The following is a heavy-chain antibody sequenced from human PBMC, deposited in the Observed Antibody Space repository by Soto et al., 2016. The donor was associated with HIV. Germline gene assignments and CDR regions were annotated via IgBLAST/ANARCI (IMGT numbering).Heavy chain of an antibody. J-gene: IGHJ4*02. Sequence: EVQLVESGGGLVKPGGSLRLSCEASGFTFSNAWMTWVRQAPGKGLEWVGRLKSKTDGGTTDYAPAVKGRFTISRDDLKDTLYLQMNSLKIEDTGVYYCTTVGFNWGQGTLVTVSS. V-gene: IGHV3-15*01. CDR3: TTVGFN. CDR1: GFTFSNAW. D-gene: IGHD1-26*01. CDR2: LKSKTDGGTT.